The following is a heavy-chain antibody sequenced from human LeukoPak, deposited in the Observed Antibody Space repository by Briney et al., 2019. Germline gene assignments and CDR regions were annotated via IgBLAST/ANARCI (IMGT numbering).Heavy chain of an antibody. J-gene: IGHJ6*02. CDR3: TSSCYSGYCYYYGMDV. D-gene: IGHD2-2*02. CDR2: ISYDGSEK. V-gene: IGHV3-30*03. CDR1: GFTFSTYG. Sequence: PGGSLRLSCAASGFTFSTYGMHWVRQAPGKGLEWVAVISYDGSEKYYVDSVKGRFTISRDNSKNTLHLQMNSLRAEDTAVYYCTSSCYSGYCYYYGMDVWGQGTTVTVSS.